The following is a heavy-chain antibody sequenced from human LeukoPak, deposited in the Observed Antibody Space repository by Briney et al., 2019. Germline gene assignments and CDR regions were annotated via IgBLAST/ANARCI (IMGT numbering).Heavy chain of an antibody. CDR1: GYTFTGYY. CDR2: INPNSGGT. Sequence: ASVKVFCKAFGYTFTGYYMHWVRQAPGQGLEWMGWINPNSGGTNFAQKFQGRVTLTRDTSINTAYMELSSLRSDDTAVYYCARAKLDDCGGVCDQYFQHWGQGTLVTVSS. J-gene: IGHJ1*01. CDR3: ARAKLDDCGGVCDQYFQH. D-gene: IGHD2-21*02. V-gene: IGHV1-2*02.